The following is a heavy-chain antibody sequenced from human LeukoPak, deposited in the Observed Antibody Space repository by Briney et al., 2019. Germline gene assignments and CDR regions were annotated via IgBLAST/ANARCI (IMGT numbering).Heavy chain of an antibody. J-gene: IGHJ3*02. V-gene: IGHV4-39*01. CDR1: GGSVSSSSYY. CDR2: IYYSGST. CDR3: ARNMTAVARLDVFDI. Sequence: SETLSLTCTVSGGSVSSSSYYWGWIRQPPGKGLEWIGSIYYSGSTYYNPSLKSRVTISVDTSKNQFSLKLSSVTAADTAIYYCARNMTAVARLDVFDIWGPGTMVTVSS. D-gene: IGHD4-17*01.